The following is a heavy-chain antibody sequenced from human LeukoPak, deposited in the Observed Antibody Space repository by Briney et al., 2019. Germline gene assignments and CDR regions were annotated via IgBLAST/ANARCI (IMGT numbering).Heavy chain of an antibody. V-gene: IGHV3-23*01. CDR3: AKTHDFWSGYSYYFDY. J-gene: IGHJ4*02. D-gene: IGHD3-3*01. CDR2: MTDIGPNT. Sequence: PGGSLRLSCAASGFTLSNFAMTWVRQVPGKGLEWVSSMTDIGPNTYYASSVKGRFTISRDTSKNTLYLQMNSLRAEDTAVYYCAKTHDFWSGYSYYFDYWGQGTLVTVSS. CDR1: GFTLSNFA.